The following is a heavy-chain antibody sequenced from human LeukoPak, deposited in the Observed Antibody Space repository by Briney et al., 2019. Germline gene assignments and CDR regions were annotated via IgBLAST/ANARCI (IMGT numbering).Heavy chain of an antibody. CDR1: GGSISSYY. V-gene: IGHV4-59*08. D-gene: IGHD1-26*01. Sequence: SETLSLTCTVSGGSISSYYWSWIRQPPGKGLEWLVDIYYSGSTNYNPSLKSRATISVDTSMNQFSLRLSSVTAADTAVYYSARLASGSYGPLTPFDYWGQGTLVTVSS. CDR3: ARLASGSYGPLTPFDY. J-gene: IGHJ4*02. CDR2: IYYSGST.